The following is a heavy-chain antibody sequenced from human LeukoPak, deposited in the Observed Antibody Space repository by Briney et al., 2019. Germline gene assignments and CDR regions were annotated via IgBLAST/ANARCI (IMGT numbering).Heavy chain of an antibody. CDR3: AKGPYYYDSSGYYY. J-gene: IGHJ4*02. Sequence: GGSLRLSCAASGFTFSSYAMSWVRQAPGKGLEWVSAISGSGGSTYYADSVKGRFTISRDKSKNTLYLQMNSLRAEDTAVYYCAKGPYYYDSSGYYYWGQGTLVTVSS. CDR2: ISGSGGST. CDR1: GFTFSSYA. V-gene: IGHV3-23*01. D-gene: IGHD3-22*01.